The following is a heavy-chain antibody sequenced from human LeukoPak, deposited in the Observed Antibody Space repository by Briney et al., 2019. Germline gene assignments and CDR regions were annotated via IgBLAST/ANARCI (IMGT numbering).Heavy chain of an antibody. V-gene: IGHV3-53*01. J-gene: IGHJ4*02. CDR2: IFGGGST. CDR3: ARGNYASGRPYDS. CDR1: RFRVSTLP. Sequence: GRSLRLSCAASRFRVSTLPMGWVRQAPGKGLEGVSIIFGGGSTYYADSVRGRFTISRDNSKNTVHLQMTSLRADDTAVYYCARGNYASGRPYDSWGQGTLVTVSS. D-gene: IGHD3-10*01.